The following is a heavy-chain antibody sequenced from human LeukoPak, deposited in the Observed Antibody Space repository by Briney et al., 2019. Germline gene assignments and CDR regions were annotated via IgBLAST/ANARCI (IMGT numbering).Heavy chain of an antibody. D-gene: IGHD7-27*01. CDR1: SGSISSGVYY. V-gene: IGHV3-74*01. CDR2: INREGSTT. J-gene: IGHJ4*02. CDR3: ARDLTGEKDY. Sequence: ETLSLTCPVSSGSISSGVYYWSWVRQAPGKGLVWVSRINREGSTTTYADSVKGRFTISRDNAKNTLYLQMSSLRAEDMAVYYCARDLTGEKDYWGQGTLVTVSS.